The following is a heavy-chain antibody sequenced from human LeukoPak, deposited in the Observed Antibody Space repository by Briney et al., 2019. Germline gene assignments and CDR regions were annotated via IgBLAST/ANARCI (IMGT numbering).Heavy chain of an antibody. Sequence: GASVKVSCKASGYTFTCYYMHWVRQAPGQGLEWMGRIHPNSGGTNYAHKFQGKVTITRDTSISTAYMELSRLRSDDTAVYYCASPRLPYYYDSSGSTQVFDYWGQGTLVTVSS. CDR1: GYTFTCYY. D-gene: IGHD3-22*01. CDR3: ASPRLPYYYDSSGSTQVFDY. CDR2: IHPNSGGT. V-gene: IGHV1-2*06. J-gene: IGHJ4*02.